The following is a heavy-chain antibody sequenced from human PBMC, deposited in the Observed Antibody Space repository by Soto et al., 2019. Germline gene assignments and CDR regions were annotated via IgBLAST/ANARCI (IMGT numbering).Heavy chain of an antibody. CDR1: GFTFSSYA. V-gene: IGHV3-23*01. Sequence: EVQLLESGGGLVQPGGSLRLSCAASGFTFSSYAMSWVRQAPGKGLEWVSAISGSGGSTYYADSVKGRFTISSDNSKNTLYLQMNSLRAEDTAVYYCAKDPGKYGDYDGWFDPWGQGTLVTVSS. CDR2: ISGSGGST. CDR3: AKDPGKYGDYDGWFDP. D-gene: IGHD4-17*01. J-gene: IGHJ5*02.